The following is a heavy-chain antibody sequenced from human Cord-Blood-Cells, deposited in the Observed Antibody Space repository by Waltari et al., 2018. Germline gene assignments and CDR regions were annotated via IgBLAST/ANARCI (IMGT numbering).Heavy chain of an antibody. CDR2: INAGNGNT. CDR3: ARGYSSSWFDY. V-gene: IGHV1-3*01. CDR1: GYTFTSYA. J-gene: IGHJ4*02. D-gene: IGHD6-13*01. Sequence: QVQLVQSGAEVKKPGASVKVSCKASGYTFTSYAMHWVRQAPGQRLEWMGWINAGNGNTKYSRKFQGRVTITRDTSASTAYMELSSLRSEDTAVYYCARGYSSSWFDYWGQATLVTVSS.